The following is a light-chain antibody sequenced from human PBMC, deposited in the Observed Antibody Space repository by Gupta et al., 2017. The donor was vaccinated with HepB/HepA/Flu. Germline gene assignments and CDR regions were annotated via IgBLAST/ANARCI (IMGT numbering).Light chain of an antibody. Sequence: SPELTQPPSVSVSPGQTARITCSGDVLPNQYAYWYQQKPGQAPVLIVYKDTERPPGTPERFSGSSSGATVTLTISGVQAEDEADDDCQSADSSGTFYVFGTGTKVSIL. CDR3: QSADSSGTFYV. CDR2: KDT. J-gene: IGLJ1*01. V-gene: IGLV3-25*03. CDR1: VLPNQY.